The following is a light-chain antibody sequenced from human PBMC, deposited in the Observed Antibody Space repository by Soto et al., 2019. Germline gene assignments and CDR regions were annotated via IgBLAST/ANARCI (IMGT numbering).Light chain of an antibody. Sequence: DIQMTQSPSTLSASVGDRVTITCRASQSISSWLAWYQQKPGKAPKLLIYKAPSLESGVPSRFSGSGSGTAFTLTISSLQPDDLATYYCQQYNSYPWTFGQGTKVEIK. V-gene: IGKV1-5*03. CDR1: QSISSW. J-gene: IGKJ1*01. CDR2: KAP. CDR3: QQYNSYPWT.